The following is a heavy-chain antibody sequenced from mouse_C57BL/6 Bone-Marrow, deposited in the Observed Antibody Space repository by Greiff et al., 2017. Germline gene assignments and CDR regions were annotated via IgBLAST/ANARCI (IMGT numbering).Heavy chain of an antibody. D-gene: IGHD1-1*01. J-gene: IGHJ2*01. CDR2: IHPNSGST. CDR3: ARWGSITTGVAPCYFDY. Sequence: QVQLQQPGAELVKPGASVKLSCKASGYTFTSYWMHWVKQRPGQGLEWIGMIHPNSGSTNYNEKFKSKATLTVDKSSSTAYMQLSSLTSEDSAVYYCARWGSITTGVAPCYFDYWGKGTTLTVSS. CDR1: GYTFTSYW. V-gene: IGHV1-64*01.